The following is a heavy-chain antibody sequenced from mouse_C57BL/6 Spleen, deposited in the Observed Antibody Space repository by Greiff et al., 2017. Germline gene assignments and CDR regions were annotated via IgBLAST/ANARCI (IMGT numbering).Heavy chain of an antibody. CDR3: ARDDGYYVFDY. V-gene: IGHV7-1*01. D-gene: IGHD2-3*01. Sequence: EVQRVESGGGLVQSGRSLRLSCATSGFTFSDFYMEWVRQAPGKGLEWIAASRNKANDYTTEYSASVKGRFIVSRDTSQSILYLQMNALRAEDTAIYYCARDDGYYVFDYWGQGTTLTVSS. CDR1: GFTFSDFY. J-gene: IGHJ2*01. CDR2: SRNKANDYTT.